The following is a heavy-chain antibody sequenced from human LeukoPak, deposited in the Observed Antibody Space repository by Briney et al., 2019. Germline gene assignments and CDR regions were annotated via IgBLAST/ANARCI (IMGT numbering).Heavy chain of an antibody. V-gene: IGHV4-59*01. D-gene: IGHD5-18*01. CDR3: ARVTPRTAMVTGPFDY. J-gene: IGHJ4*02. Sequence: SETLSLTCTVSGGSISSYYWSWIRQPPGNGLEWIGYIYYSGSTNYNPSLKSRVTISVDTSKNQFSLKLSSVTAADTAVYYCARVTPRTAMVTGPFDYWGQGTLDTVSS. CDR2: IYYSGST. CDR1: GGSISSYY.